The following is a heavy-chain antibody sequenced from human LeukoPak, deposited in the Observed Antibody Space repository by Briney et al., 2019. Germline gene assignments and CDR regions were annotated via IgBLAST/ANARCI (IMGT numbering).Heavy chain of an antibody. V-gene: IGHV4-34*01. CDR2: INHSGST. CDR3: AREPPPGHIAALTFGGFDI. J-gene: IGHJ3*02. D-gene: IGHD3-16*01. Sequence: KTSETLSLTCAVYGGSFSGYYWSWIRQPPGKGLEWIGEINHSGSTNYNPSLKSRVTISVDTSKNQFSLKLSSVTAADTAVYYCAREPPPGHIAALTFGGFDIWGQGTMVTVSS. CDR1: GGSFSGYY.